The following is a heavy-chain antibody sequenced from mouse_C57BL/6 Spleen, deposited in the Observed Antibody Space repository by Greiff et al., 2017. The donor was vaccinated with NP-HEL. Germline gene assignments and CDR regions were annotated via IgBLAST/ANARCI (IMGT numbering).Heavy chain of an antibody. CDR1: GHTCTSYC. V-gene: IGHV1-64*01. CDR3: ARGAGPYAMDY. Sequence: QVQLQQPGAELVKPGDSVKWSCKASGHTCTSYCMHWLKHRPGQGLEWIGMIHPNSGSTNYNEKFKSKATLTVDKSSSTAYMQLSSLTSEDSAVYYCARGAGPYAMDYWGQGTSVTVSS. CDR2: IHPNSGST. J-gene: IGHJ4*01. D-gene: IGHD4-1*01.